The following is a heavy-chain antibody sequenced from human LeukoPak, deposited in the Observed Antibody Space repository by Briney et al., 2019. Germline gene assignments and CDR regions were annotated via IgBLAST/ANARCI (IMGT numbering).Heavy chain of an antibody. V-gene: IGHV4-39*07. CDR1: GGSISSSSYY. CDR2: IYYSGGT. CDR3: AREGASGSYREPPGDY. D-gene: IGHD1-26*01. J-gene: IGHJ4*02. Sequence: SETLSLTCTVSGGSISSSSYYWGWIRQPPGKGLEWIGSIYYSGGTYYNPSLKSRVTISVDTSKNQFSLKLSSVTAADTAVYYCAREGASGSYREPPGDYWGQGTLVTVSS.